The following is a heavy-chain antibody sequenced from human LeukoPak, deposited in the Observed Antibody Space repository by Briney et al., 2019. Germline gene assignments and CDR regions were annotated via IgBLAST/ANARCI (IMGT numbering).Heavy chain of an antibody. CDR3: ARDPSGDVVVITGDAFDV. Sequence: ASVKVSCKASGYIFISYGISWVRQVPGQGLEWMGWISGKNGNTIYAQKFQGRVTMTTDTSTSTAYMELRSLRSDDTAVYYCARDPSGDVVVITGDAFDVWAKGQWSPSLQ. J-gene: IGHJ3*01. CDR2: ISGKNGNT. V-gene: IGHV1-18*01. D-gene: IGHD3-22*01. CDR1: GYIFISYG.